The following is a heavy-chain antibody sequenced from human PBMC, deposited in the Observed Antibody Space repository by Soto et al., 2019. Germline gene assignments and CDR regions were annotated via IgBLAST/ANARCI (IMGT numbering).Heavy chain of an antibody. CDR2: IYYSGSA. D-gene: IGHD2-21*02. Sequence: SETLSLTCTISGGSISGFYGGWIRQPTGKGLEWIGNIYYSGSANYDPSLRSRVTISLNTSKNQFSLNLNSVTAADTAIYYCARWTYCGGDCYWLDFWGQGTLVTVSS. CDR3: ARWTYCGGDCYWLDF. J-gene: IGHJ4*02. CDR1: GGSISGFY. V-gene: IGHV4-59*01.